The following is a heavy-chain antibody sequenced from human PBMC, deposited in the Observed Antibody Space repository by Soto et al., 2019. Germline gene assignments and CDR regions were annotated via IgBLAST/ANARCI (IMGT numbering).Heavy chain of an antibody. Sequence: QVQLVESGGGVVQPGRSLRLSCAASGFTFSSYAMQWVRQAPGKGLEWVAVISYDGSNKYYADSVKGRFTISRDNSKNTLYLQMNSLRAEDTAVYYCARGVVAATYYYYGMDVWGQGTTVTVSS. CDR1: GFTFSSYA. D-gene: IGHD2-15*01. CDR2: ISYDGSNK. J-gene: IGHJ6*02. CDR3: ARGVVAATYYYYGMDV. V-gene: IGHV3-30-3*01.